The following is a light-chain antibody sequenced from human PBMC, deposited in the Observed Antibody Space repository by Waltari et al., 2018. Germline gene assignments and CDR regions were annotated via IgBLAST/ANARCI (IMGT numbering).Light chain of an antibody. CDR3: QQYGSSSWT. V-gene: IGKV3-20*01. CDR1: QSVRSSY. CDR2: GAS. Sequence: EIVLTQSPGPLSLSPGERAPLPCRASQSVRSSYLAWYQEKPGQAPRLLIYGASTRATGIPDRFSGSGSGTDFTLAISRLEPEDFAVYYCQQYGSSSWTFGQGTKVEIK. J-gene: IGKJ1*01.